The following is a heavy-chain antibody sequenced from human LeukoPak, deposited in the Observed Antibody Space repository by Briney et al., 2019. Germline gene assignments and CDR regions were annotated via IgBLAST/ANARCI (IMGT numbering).Heavy chain of an antibody. V-gene: IGHV1-69*13. J-gene: IGHJ4*02. D-gene: IGHD4-17*01. CDR3: ARGEDYGDYPRSVVFAILVS. CDR2: IIPIFGTA. Sequence: SVKVSCKASGGTFSSYAISWVRQAPGQGLEWMGGIIPIFGTANYAQKFQGRVTITADESTSTAYMELSSLRSEDTAVYYCARGEDYGDYPRSVVFAILVSWGQGTLVTVFS. CDR1: GGTFSSYA.